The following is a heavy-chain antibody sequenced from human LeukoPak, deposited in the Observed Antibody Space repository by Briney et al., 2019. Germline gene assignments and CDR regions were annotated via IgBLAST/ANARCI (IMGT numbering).Heavy chain of an antibody. D-gene: IGHD3-10*01. V-gene: IGHV3-11*01. J-gene: IGHJ6*02. CDR1: GFTFSDYY. Sequence: PGGSLRLSCAASGFTFSDYYMSWIRQAPGKGLEWVSYISSSGSTIYYADSVKGRFTISRDNAKNSLYLQMNSLRAEDTAVYYCSLSPGITMVRGVYGMDVWGQGTTVTVSS. CDR3: SLSPGITMVRGVYGMDV. CDR2: ISSSGSTI.